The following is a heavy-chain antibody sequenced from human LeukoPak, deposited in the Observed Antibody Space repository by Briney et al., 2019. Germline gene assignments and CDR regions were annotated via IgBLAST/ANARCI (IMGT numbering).Heavy chain of an antibody. CDR2: INADSSTI. CDR1: GFTFSSYW. V-gene: IGHV3-48*01. D-gene: IGHD3-22*01. Sequence: SGGSLRLSCAASGFTFSSYWMSWVRQAPGKGLEWISYINADSSTIQYADSVRGRFTTSRDNAKNSLYLQMNSLRAEDTAVYYCVRDNSRGQSLGVIYWGQGSLVTVSS. CDR3: VRDNSRGQSLGVIY. J-gene: IGHJ4*02.